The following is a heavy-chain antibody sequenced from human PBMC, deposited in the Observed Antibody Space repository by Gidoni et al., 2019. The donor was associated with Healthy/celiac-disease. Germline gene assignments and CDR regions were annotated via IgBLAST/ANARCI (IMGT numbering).Heavy chain of an antibody. CDR3: ARGATLGGFDY. V-gene: IGHV3-33*01. J-gene: IGHJ4*02. CDR1: GFTFSSYG. D-gene: IGHD3-16*01. Sequence: QVQLVESGGGVVQPGRSLRLSCAASGFTFSSYGMHWVRQAPGKGLEWVAVIWYDGSNKYYADSVKGRFTISRDNSKNTLYLQMNSLRAEDTAVYYCARGATLGGFDYWGQGTLVTVSS. CDR2: IWYDGSNK.